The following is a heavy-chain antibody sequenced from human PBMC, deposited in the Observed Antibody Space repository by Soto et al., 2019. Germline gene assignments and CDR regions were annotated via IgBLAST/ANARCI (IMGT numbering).Heavy chain of an antibody. CDR2: INSDGSTT. V-gene: IGHV3-74*01. J-gene: IGHJ4*02. CDR1: GFTFSSYW. Sequence: GESLKISCAASGFTFSSYWMLWVRQAPGKGLVWVSRINSDGSTTSYADSVKGRFTISRDNAKNTLYLQMNSLRAEDTAVYYCARVNPGYSYVNYWGQGTLVTVSS. D-gene: IGHD5-18*01. CDR3: ARVNPGYSYVNY.